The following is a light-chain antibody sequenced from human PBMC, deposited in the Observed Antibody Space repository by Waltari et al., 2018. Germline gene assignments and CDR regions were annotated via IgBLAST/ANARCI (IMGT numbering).Light chain of an antibody. Sequence: DIQMTQSPSSLSASVGDRVTITCQASQDISKYLNWYQQKPGKAPKLLIYDASTLEVGVRSKFSGSGTGTDFTDSISSLQPEDFGTYYCQQYENNQGTFGPGTKVEIK. CDR2: DAS. V-gene: IGKV1-33*01. J-gene: IGKJ3*01. CDR3: QQYENNQGT. CDR1: QDISKY.